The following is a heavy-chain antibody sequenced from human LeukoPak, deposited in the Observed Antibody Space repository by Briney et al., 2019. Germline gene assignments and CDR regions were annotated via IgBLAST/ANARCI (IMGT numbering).Heavy chain of an antibody. CDR1: GVTFSSYA. CDR2: ISGSGGRT. Sequence: GGSLRLSCAASGVTFSSYAMSWVRQAPGEGLEWVSAISGSGGRTYYADSVKGRFTISRDNSKNTLYLQMNSLRAEDTAVYYCAKVDPYDFGLNWFDPCGQGTLLTVSS. J-gene: IGHJ5*02. V-gene: IGHV3-23*01. D-gene: IGHD3/OR15-3a*01. CDR3: AKVDPYDFGLNWFDP.